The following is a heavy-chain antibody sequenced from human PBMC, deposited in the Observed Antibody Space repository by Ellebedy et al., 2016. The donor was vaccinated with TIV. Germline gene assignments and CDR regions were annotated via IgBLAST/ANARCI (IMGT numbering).Heavy chain of an antibody. CDR1: GGTFSSYA. CDR2: INPSGGST. D-gene: IGHD6-13*01. J-gene: IGHJ4*02. CDR3: ATASPGIAAEGF. V-gene: IGHV1-46*01. Sequence: ASVKVSXXASGGTFSSYAISWVRQAPGQGLEWMGIINPSGGSTSYAQKFQGRVTMTRDTSTSTVYMELSSLRSEDTAVYYCATASPGIAAEGFWGQGTLVTVSS.